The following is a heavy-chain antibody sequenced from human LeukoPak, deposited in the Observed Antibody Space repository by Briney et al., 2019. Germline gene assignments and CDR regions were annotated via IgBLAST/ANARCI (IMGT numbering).Heavy chain of an antibody. V-gene: IGHV1-69*13. CDR2: IIPIFGTA. D-gene: IGHD3-10*01. CDR1: GYTFTSYD. Sequence: SVKVSCKASGYTFTSYDINWVRQAPGQGLEWMGGIIPIFGTANYAQKFQGRVTITADESTSTAYMELSSLRSEDTAVYYCARGLVRGVIYYFDYWGQGTLVTVSS. CDR3: ARGLVRGVIYYFDY. J-gene: IGHJ4*02.